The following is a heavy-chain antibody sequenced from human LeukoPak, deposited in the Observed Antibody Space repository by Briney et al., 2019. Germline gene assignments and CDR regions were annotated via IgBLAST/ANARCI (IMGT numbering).Heavy chain of an antibody. CDR1: GASISRYY. J-gene: IGHJ4*02. D-gene: IGHD6-19*01. CDR3: ASLSGWHFDY. V-gene: IGHV4-59*01. Sequence: SETLSLTCTVSGASISRYYWSWIRQPPGKGLEWIGYIFYSGGTSYNPSLKSRVTLSVDTSKNQFSLKLSSVTAADTAVYYCASLSGWHFDYWGQGTLVTVSS. CDR2: IFYSGGT.